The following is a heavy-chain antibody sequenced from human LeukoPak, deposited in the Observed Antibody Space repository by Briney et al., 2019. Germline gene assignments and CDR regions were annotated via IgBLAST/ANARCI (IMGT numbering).Heavy chain of an antibody. J-gene: IGHJ4*02. CDR3: ARGPSGYHNT. V-gene: IGHV3-21*01. D-gene: IGHD5-12*01. Sequence: GGSLRLSCVGSGFTFSSYSMNWVRQAPGKGLEWVSSITSSSSYIYYADSVKGRFTISRDNAKKSVYLQMNSLRAEDTAVYYCARGPSGYHNTGGQGTLVTVSS. CDR1: GFTFSSYS. CDR2: ITSSSSYI.